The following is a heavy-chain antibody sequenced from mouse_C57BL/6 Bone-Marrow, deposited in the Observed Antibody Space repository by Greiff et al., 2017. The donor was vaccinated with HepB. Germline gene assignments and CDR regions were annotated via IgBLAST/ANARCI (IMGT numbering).Heavy chain of an antibody. D-gene: IGHD4-1*01. CDR3: ASHNWEMDY. J-gene: IGHJ4*01. CDR1: GYTFTSYW. Sequence: VKLMESGAELAKPGASVKLSCKASGYTFTSYWMHWVKQRPGQGLEWIGYINPRSGYTKYNQKFKVKATLTADKSSSTAYMQLSSLTYEDSAVYYCASHNWEMDYWGQGTSVTVSS. V-gene: IGHV1-7*01. CDR2: INPRSGYT.